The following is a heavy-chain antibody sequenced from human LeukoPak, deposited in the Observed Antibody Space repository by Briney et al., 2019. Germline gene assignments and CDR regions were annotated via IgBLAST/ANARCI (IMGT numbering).Heavy chain of an antibody. CDR2: NIPIFGTA. CDR3: AREGGHGGSYYGAFDI. V-gene: IGHV1-69*13. Sequence: ASVKVSCKASGGTFSSYAISWVRQAPGQGLEWMGGNIPIFGTANYAQKFQGRVTITADESTSTAYMELSSLRSEDTAVYYCAREGGHGGSYYGAFDIWGQGTMVTVSS. J-gene: IGHJ3*02. D-gene: IGHD1-26*01. CDR1: GGTFSSYA.